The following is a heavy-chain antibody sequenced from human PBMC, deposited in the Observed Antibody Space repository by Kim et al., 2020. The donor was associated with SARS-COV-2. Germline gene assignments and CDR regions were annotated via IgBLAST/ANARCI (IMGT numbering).Heavy chain of an antibody. D-gene: IGHD3-10*01. CDR2: IISRIDGGAI. CDR3: TTGSLVRRGEDH. V-gene: IGHV3-15*01. Sequence: GGSLRLSCAASGLTFSNAWMNWVRQAPGKGLEWVGRIISRIDGGAIDYAAPVKGRFSISRDDSKDMLYLQMSSLRTEDTAIYYCTTGSLVRRGEDHWGQG. CDR1: GLTFSNAW. J-gene: IGHJ4*02.